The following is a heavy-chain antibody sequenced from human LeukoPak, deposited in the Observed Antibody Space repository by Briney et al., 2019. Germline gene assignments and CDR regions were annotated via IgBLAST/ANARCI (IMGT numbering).Heavy chain of an antibody. CDR1: GYTFTSYY. CDR3: AREGGSGSFDY. V-gene: IGHV1-46*01. Sequence: ASVKVSCKASGYTFTSYYMHWLRQAPGQGLEWMGIINPSGGSTSYAQKFQGRVTMTRDTSTSTVYMGLSSLRSEDTAVYYCAREGGSGSFDYWGQGTLVTVSS. J-gene: IGHJ4*02. D-gene: IGHD3-10*01. CDR2: INPSGGST.